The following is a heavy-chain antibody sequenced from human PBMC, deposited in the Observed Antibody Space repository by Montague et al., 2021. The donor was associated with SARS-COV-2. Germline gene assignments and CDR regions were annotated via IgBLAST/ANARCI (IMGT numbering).Heavy chain of an antibody. D-gene: IGHD6-13*01. J-gene: IGHJ6*02. CDR2: INHNRST. CDR3: ARGPHSSSWHYYYYYGMDV. CDR1: GGSFSGYY. V-gene: IGHV4-34*01. Sequence: SETLSRTCAVYGGSFSGYYWSWIRQPPRKGLEWIGEINHNRSTNYNPSLKSRVTISVDTSKNQFSLKLSSVTAADTAVYYCARGPHSSSWHYYYYYGMDVWGQGTTVTVSS.